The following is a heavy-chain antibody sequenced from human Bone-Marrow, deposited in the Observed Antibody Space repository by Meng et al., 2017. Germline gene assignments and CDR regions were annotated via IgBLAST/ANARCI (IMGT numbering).Heavy chain of an antibody. CDR1: GYSFTSYW. Sequence: GESLKISCKGSGYSFTSYWIGWVRQTPGKGLEWMGIIFPDDSNIRYSPSIQGQVTISADKSISTAYLQWSSLKASDTAMYYCARLGEVYYDSSGYPRPFDYWGQGTLVTVSS. V-gene: IGHV5-51*01. CDR2: IFPDDSNI. J-gene: IGHJ4*02. D-gene: IGHD3-22*01. CDR3: ARLGEVYYDSSGYPRPFDY.